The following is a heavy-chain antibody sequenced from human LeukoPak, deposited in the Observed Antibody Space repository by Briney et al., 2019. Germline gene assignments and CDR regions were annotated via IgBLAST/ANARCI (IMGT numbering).Heavy chain of an antibody. CDR1: AYTFSDHY. CDR3: ARDLSVGIGFNSDFDL. V-gene: IGHV1-2*06. Sequence: GASVKVSCKASAYTFSDHYMHWVRQAPGQGLEWMGRINPDRGGTKYAEKFQGRITLTRDTSITTAYMELNYLTFDDTAIYYCARDLSVGIGFNSDFDLWGQGTLVTVSS. CDR2: INPDRGGT. J-gene: IGHJ4*02. D-gene: IGHD1-26*01.